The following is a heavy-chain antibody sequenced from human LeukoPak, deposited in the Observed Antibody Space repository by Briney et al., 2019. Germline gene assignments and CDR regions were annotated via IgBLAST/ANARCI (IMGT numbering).Heavy chain of an antibody. CDR1: GFTFSRYW. Sequence: GGSLRLSCAASGFTFSRYWMSWVRQAPGKRLEWVANIKHDGSEKYYVDSVKGRFTISRDNAKNSLSLQMNSLRVEDAALYYCARESDHSNYPGTFDHWGPGTLVAVSS. CDR2: IKHDGSEK. D-gene: IGHD4-11*01. J-gene: IGHJ4*02. V-gene: IGHV3-7*01. CDR3: ARESDHSNYPGTFDH.